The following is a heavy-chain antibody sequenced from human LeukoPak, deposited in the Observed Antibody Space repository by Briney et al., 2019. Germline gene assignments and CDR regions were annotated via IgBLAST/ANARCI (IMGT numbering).Heavy chain of an antibody. CDR1: GYTFTGYY. D-gene: IGHD6-6*01. CDR2: INPNSGGT. CDR3: ARVRGVAARRSSYYFDY. J-gene: IGHJ4*02. V-gene: IGHV1-2*04. Sequence: ASVKVSCKASGYTFTGYYMHWVRQAPGQGLEWMGWINPNSGGTNYAQKFQGWVTMTRDTSISTAYMELSRLRSDDTAVYYCARVRGVAARRSSYYFDYWGQGTLVTVSS.